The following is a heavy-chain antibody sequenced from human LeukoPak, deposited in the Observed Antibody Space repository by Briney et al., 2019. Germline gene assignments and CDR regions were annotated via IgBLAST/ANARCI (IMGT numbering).Heavy chain of an antibody. D-gene: IGHD3-10*01. CDR2: IYYSGST. Sequence: SETLSLTCTVSGGSISSSSYYWGWIRQPPGKGLEWIGGIYYSGSTYYNPSLKSRVTISVDTSKNQFSLKLSSVTAADTAVYYCARHRHSYYYGSGSYPSYFDYWGQGTLVTVSS. CDR1: GGSISSSSYY. CDR3: ARHRHSYYYGSGSYPSYFDY. J-gene: IGHJ4*02. V-gene: IGHV4-39*01.